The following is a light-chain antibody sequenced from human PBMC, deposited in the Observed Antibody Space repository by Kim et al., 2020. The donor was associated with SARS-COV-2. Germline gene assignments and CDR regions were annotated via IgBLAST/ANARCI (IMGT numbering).Light chain of an antibody. J-gene: IGKJ4*01. CDR2: DAS. Sequence: EIVLTQSPGTLSLSPGERATLSCRASQSVRSYLAWYQQNPGQAPRLLTYDASNRAPGILARFSGSGFGTDFTPTINSLGPEDFAVYYCQKRSNWLLTFGGRGTVG. CDR1: QSVRSY. V-gene: IGKV3-11*01. CDR3: QKRSNWLLT.